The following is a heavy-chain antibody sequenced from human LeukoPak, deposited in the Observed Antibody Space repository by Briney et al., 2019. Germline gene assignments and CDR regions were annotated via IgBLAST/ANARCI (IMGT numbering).Heavy chain of an antibody. CDR1: GGSISGYY. CDR2: IYYSGST. CDR3: ARDLGFWSGYYTYNWFDP. J-gene: IGHJ5*02. Sequence: SETLSLTCTVSGGSISGYYWSWIRQPPGKGLEWIGYIYYSGSTNYNPSLKSRVTISVDTSKNQFSLKLSSVTAADTAVYYCARDLGFWSGYYTYNWFDPWGQGTLVTVSS. V-gene: IGHV4-59*01. D-gene: IGHD3-3*01.